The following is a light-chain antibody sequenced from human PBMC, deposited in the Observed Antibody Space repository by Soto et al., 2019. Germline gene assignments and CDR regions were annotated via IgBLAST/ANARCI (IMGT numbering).Light chain of an antibody. CDR1: SSDVGGYNY. J-gene: IGLJ1*01. Sequence: QSVLTQPASVSGSPGQSITISCTGTSSDVGGYNYVSWYQHHPGKAPKLMIFDVSNRPSGVSNRFSGSKSGNTASLTISGLQAEDEAEYYCSSYTASSTHVFGTGTKVTVL. CDR2: DVS. V-gene: IGLV2-14*03. CDR3: SSYTASSTHV.